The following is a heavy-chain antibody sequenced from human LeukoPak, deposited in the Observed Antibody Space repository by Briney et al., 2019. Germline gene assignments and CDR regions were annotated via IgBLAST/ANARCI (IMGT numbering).Heavy chain of an antibody. CDR2: IKQDGSEK. V-gene: IGHV3-7*04. Sequence: GGSLRLSCAASGFTFSSYWMSWVRQAPGKGLEWVANIKQDGSEKYYVDSVKGRFTIARDNAKNSLYLKMNSLRAEDTAVYYCARGRYYDFWSGKSGGYYFDYWGQGTLVTVSS. D-gene: IGHD3-3*01. J-gene: IGHJ4*02. CDR1: GFTFSSYW. CDR3: ARGRYYDFWSGKSGGYYFDY.